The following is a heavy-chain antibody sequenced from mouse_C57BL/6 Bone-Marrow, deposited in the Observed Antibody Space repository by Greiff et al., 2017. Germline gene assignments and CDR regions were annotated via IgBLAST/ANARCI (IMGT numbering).Heavy chain of an antibody. CDR2: INPSSGYT. CDR3: ARWGDYEAMDY. J-gene: IGHJ4*01. CDR1: GYTFTSYW. V-gene: IGHV1-7*01. Sequence: VKLSCKASGYTFTSYWMHWVKQRPGQGLEWIGYINPSSGYTKYNQKFKDKATLTADTSSSTAYMQLSSLTYEDSAVDYCARWGDYEAMDYWGQGTSVTVSS.